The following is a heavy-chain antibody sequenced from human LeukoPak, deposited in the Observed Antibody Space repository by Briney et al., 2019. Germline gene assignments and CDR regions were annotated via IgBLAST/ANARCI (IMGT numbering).Heavy chain of an antibody. D-gene: IGHD6-13*01. CDR3: ARGRRAIAAAGTLDRFDY. J-gene: IGHJ4*02. CDR2: IYPGDSDT. CDR1: GYSFTSYW. Sequence: ESLKISCKGTGYSFTSYWIGWVRQMPGKGLEWMGIIYPGDSDTRYSPSFQGQVTISADKSISTAYLQWSSLKASDTAMYYCARGRRAIAAAGTLDRFDYWGQGTLVTVSS. V-gene: IGHV5-51*01.